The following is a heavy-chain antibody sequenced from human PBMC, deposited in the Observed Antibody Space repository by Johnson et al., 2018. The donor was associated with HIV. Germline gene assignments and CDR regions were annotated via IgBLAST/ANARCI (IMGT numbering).Heavy chain of an antibody. V-gene: IGHV3-20*04. J-gene: IGHJ3*02. Sequence: VQLVESGGGVVRPGGSLRLSCAASGFTFDDYGMSWVRQAPGKGLEWVSGINWNGGDTGYAASVRGLTISRDNSKNTLYLQMNSLRAEDTAVYYCAKDRRTYSSSADAFDIWGQGTMVTVSS. CDR3: AKDRRTYSSSADAFDI. D-gene: IGHD6-6*01. CDR1: GFTFDDYG. CDR2: INWNGGDT.